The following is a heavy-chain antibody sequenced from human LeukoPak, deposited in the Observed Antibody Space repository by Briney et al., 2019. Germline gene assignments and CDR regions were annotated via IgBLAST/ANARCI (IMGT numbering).Heavy chain of an antibody. CDR1: GFTFSDYY. CDR3: ARAHSGYYSYLDY. CDR2: IGRSGVYT. Sequence: GGSLRLSCSASGFTFSDYYMSWIRQAPGKGLEWVSYIGRSGVYTNYADSVKGRFTISRDNAKNSLYLQMNSLRAEDTAVYYCARAHSGYYSYLDYWGQGTLVTVSS. D-gene: IGHD3-22*01. V-gene: IGHV3-11*05. J-gene: IGHJ4*02.